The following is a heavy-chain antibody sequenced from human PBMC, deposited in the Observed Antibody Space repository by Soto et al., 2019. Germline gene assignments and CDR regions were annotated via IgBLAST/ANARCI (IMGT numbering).Heavy chain of an antibody. CDR3: AAEDPLHF. CDR2: IWYDGSHK. J-gene: IGHJ4*02. Sequence: GESMRLSCVAAAFTFTKLCMHWVRQAPGKGLEWVAIIWYDGSHKYYADSVKGRFTSSRDNSKNTVSLHMDSLGAEDTAMYTCAAEDPLHFWGRGTLVTVSS. CDR1: AFTFTKLC. V-gene: IGHV3-33*01.